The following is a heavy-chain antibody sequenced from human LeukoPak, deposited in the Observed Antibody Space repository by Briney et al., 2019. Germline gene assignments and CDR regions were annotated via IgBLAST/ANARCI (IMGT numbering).Heavy chain of an antibody. Sequence: GGSLRLSCAASGFTVSSYYMTWVRQAPGEGLEWVSVIYSGGSTYYADSVKGRVATSRDNSKNTVFLQMNSVRAEDTAVYYCARSYSNHLFGMDVWGQGTTVTVSS. D-gene: IGHD4-11*01. J-gene: IGHJ6*02. CDR1: GFTVSSYY. CDR3: ARSYSNHLFGMDV. V-gene: IGHV3-66*01. CDR2: IYSGGST.